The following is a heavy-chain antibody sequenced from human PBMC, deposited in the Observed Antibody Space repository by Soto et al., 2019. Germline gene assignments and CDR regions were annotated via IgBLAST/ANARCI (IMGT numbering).Heavy chain of an antibody. CDR1: GGTFSSYA. CDR3: ARGVDTTALDY. D-gene: IGHD5-18*01. J-gene: IGHJ4*01. CDR2: IIPIFGTA. V-gene: IGHV1-69*06. Sequence: QLQLVQSGAEVKKPGSSVRVSCKASGGTFSSYAISWGRQAPGQGLEWMGGIIPIFGTANYAQKFQGRVMTTADTTTSTAYMQLSSLRAEDTAVYYCARGVDTTALDYWGQGTLVTVSS.